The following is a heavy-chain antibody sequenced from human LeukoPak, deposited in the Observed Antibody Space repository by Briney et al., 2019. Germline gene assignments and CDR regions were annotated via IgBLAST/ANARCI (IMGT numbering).Heavy chain of an antibody. Sequence: GGSLRLSCTASGFTFGDYGLSWVRQAPGKWLEWVGFIRSKAYGGTTEYAASVKGRFTISRDDSKSIAYLQMNSLKIEDTAVYYCTGSFGELTFFDYWGQGTLVTVSS. D-gene: IGHD3-10*01. CDR1: GFTFGDYG. CDR2: IRSKAYGGTT. J-gene: IGHJ4*02. CDR3: TGSFGELTFFDY. V-gene: IGHV3-49*04.